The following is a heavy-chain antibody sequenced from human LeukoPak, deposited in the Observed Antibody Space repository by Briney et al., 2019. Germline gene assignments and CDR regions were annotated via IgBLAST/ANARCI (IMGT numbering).Heavy chain of an antibody. D-gene: IGHD6-13*01. CDR1: GGSISSYY. CDR2: IYYSGST. V-gene: IGHV4-59*08. Sequence: SETLSLTCTVSGGSISSYYWSWIRQPPGKGLEWIGYIYYSGSTNYNPSLKSRVTISVDTSKNQFSLKLSSVTAADTAVYYCARHRLGSSSWDFDYWGLGTLVTVSS. J-gene: IGHJ4*02. CDR3: ARHRLGSSSWDFDY.